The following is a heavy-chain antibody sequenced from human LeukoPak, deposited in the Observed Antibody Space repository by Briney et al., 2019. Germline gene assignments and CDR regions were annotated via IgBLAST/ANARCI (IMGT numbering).Heavy chain of an antibody. CDR3: ARDPLYSSSVYYFDY. J-gene: IGHJ4*02. D-gene: IGHD6-13*01. Sequence: GGSLRLSCAASGFTVSSNYMNWVRQAPGKGLEWVSIIYSGGSTYYADSVKGRFTISRDNSKNTLYLQMNSLRAEDTAVYYCARDPLYSSSVYYFDYWGQGTLVTVSS. V-gene: IGHV3-53*01. CDR2: IYSGGST. CDR1: GFTVSSNY.